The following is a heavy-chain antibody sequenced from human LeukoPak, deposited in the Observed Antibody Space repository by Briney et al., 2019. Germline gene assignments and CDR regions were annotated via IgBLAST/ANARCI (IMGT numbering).Heavy chain of an antibody. CDR2: IRYDGSNK. J-gene: IGHJ3*02. V-gene: IGHV3-30*02. CDR3: AKRRGKRWFGEFSLDGKNAFDI. D-gene: IGHD3-10*01. Sequence: GGSLRLSCAASGFTFDDYTMHWVRQAPGKGLEWVAFIRYDGSNKYYADSVKGRFTISRDNSKNTLYLQMNSLRAEDTAVYYCAKRRGKRWFGEFSLDGKNAFDIWGQGTMVTVSS. CDR1: GFTFDDYT.